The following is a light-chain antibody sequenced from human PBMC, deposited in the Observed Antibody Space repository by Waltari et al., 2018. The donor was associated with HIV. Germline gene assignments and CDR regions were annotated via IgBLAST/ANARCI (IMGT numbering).Light chain of an antibody. V-gene: IGLV2-14*01. Sequence: QSALTQPASVSGSPGQSITISCTGTSSDVGGYTYVSWYQQHPGKAPKLMIYEVSNRPSGVSNRFSGSKSGNTASLTISGLQAEDEADYYCSSYTSSNTLDVFGTGTKVTVL. CDR2: EVS. CDR1: SSDVGGYTY. CDR3: SSYTSSNTLDV. J-gene: IGLJ1*01.